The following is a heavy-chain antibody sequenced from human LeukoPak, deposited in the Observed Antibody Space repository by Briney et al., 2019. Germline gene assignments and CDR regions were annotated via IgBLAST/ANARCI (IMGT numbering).Heavy chain of an antibody. CDR2: INTDGSIT. Sequence: GGSLRLSCAASGFTFSDYWIHWVRQAPGKGLVWVSRINTDGSITNYADSVKGRFTISRDNAQNSMYLQMNSLRVEDTAVYYCTSWGDTTAEYFQRWGQGTLVTVSS. CDR3: TSWGDTTAEYFQR. J-gene: IGHJ1*01. V-gene: IGHV3-74*01. CDR1: GFTFSDYW. D-gene: IGHD2-21*02.